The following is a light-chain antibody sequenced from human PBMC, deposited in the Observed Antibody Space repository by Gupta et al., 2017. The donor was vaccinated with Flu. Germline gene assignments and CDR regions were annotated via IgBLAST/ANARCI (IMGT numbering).Light chain of an antibody. Sequence: IQMTQSPSTLSASVGGRVTITCRASQSVGYWVAWYQHKRGKAPNLLIYQASTLERGVPSRFSGSGSGTEFTLTISNLQPEDFATYYCQKYKSFSLTFGGGTKVEIK. V-gene: IGKV1-5*03. J-gene: IGKJ4*01. CDR2: QAS. CDR3: QKYKSFSLT. CDR1: QSVGYW.